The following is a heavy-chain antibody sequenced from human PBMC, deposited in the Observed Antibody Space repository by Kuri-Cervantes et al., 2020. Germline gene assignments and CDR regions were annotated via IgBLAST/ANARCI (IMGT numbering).Heavy chain of an antibody. D-gene: IGHD6-19*01. CDR3: AKGAVADMYNWFDP. V-gene: IGHV3-74*01. CDR1: GFTFSSYW. J-gene: IGHJ5*02. Sequence: GESLKISCAASGFTFSSYWMQWVRQAPGKGLVWVSLINPDGTTTGCADSVKGRFTISRVNAKNTVYLQMNSLRAEDTALYYCAKGAVADMYNWFDPWGQGTLVTVSS. CDR2: INPDGTTT.